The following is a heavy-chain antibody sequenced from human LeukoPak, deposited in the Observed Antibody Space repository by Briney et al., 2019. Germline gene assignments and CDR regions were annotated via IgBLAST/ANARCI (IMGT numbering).Heavy chain of an antibody. CDR3: AKGHCTSTSCQVQN. J-gene: IGHJ4*02. CDR1: GFTFDDYG. Sequence: GSLRLSCAASGFTFDDYGMSWVRQAPGKGLEWVSGINWNGGSTGYADSVKGRFTISRDNAKNSLYLQMNSLRADDMALYYCAKGHCTSTSCQVQNWGQGTLVTVSS. V-gene: IGHV3-20*04. D-gene: IGHD2-2*01. CDR2: INWNGGST.